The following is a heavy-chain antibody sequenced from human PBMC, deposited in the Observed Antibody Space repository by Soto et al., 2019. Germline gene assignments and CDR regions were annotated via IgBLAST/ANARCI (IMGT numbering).Heavy chain of an antibody. Sequence: PGGSLRLSCAASGFTFSSYAMSWVRQAPGKGLEWVSAISGSGGSTYYADSVKGRFTISRDNSRNTLYLQMNSLRAEDTAVYYCAKDGVAHIPLYTRGSSYDHWGQGTLVTVSS. J-gene: IGHJ4*02. CDR3: AKDGVAHIPLYTRGSSYDH. CDR2: ISGSGGST. CDR1: GFTFSSYA. V-gene: IGHV3-23*01. D-gene: IGHD2-8*02.